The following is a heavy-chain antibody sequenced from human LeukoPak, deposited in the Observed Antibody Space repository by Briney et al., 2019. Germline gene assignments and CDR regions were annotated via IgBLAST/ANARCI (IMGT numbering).Heavy chain of an antibody. Sequence: GGSLGLSCAASGFTFSSYAMSWVRQAPGKGLEWVSAISGSGGSTYYADSVKGRFTISRDNSKNTLYLQMNSLRAEDTAVYYCAKDQTGYSSSWYGGVDYWGQGTLVTVSS. V-gene: IGHV3-23*01. D-gene: IGHD6-13*01. J-gene: IGHJ4*02. CDR1: GFTFSSYA. CDR2: ISGSGGST. CDR3: AKDQTGYSSSWYGGVDY.